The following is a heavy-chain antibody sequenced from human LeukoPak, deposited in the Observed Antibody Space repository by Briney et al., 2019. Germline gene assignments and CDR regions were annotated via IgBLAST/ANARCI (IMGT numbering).Heavy chain of an antibody. CDR2: IYSSGSA. CDR3: ARHVAATHYYYYYMDV. D-gene: IGHD6-13*01. CDR1: GGSISSYY. J-gene: IGHJ6*03. V-gene: IGHV4-4*07. Sequence: SETLSLTCTVSGGSISSYYWSWIRQPAGKGLEWIGRIYSSGSATYNPSLKSRVTMSVDTSKNQFSLRLSSVTAADTAVYYCARHVAATHYYYYYMDVWGKGTTVTVPS.